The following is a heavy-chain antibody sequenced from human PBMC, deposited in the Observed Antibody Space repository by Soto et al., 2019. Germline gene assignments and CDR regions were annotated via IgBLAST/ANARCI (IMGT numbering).Heavy chain of an antibody. J-gene: IGHJ4*02. Sequence: SETLSLTCTVSGGSISSYYWSWIRQPPGKGLEWIGYIYYSGSTNYNPSLKSRGTISVDTSKNQFSLKLSSVTAADTAVYYCAIRLVDTAMDADYWGQGTLVTVSS. D-gene: IGHD5-18*01. CDR1: GGSISSYY. CDR2: IYYSGST. CDR3: AIRLVDTAMDADY. V-gene: IGHV4-59*01.